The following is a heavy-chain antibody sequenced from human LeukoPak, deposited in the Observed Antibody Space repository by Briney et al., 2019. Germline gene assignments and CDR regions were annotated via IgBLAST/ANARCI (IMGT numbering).Heavy chain of an antibody. CDR3: AKSGCSSTSCYSILSGWLDP. Sequence: GGSLRLSCAASGFTFSSYWMSWVRQAPGKGLEWVSGISNSGGTTYYADSVKGRFTISRDNSKNTLYLQMNSLRAEDTAVYYCAKSGCSSTSCYSILSGWLDPWGQGTLVTVSS. CDR1: GFTFSSYW. CDR2: ISNSGGTT. D-gene: IGHD2-2*02. J-gene: IGHJ5*02. V-gene: IGHV3-23*01.